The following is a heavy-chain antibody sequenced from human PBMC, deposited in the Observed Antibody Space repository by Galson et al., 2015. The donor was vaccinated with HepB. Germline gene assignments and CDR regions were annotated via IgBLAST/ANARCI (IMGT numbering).Heavy chain of an antibody. J-gene: IGHJ4*02. CDR3: ARGRHVVVPAALEGQDDYGDDWGPYYFDY. Sequence: QSGAEVKKPGESLRISCKGSGYSFTSYWISWVRQMPGKGLEWMGRIDPSDSYTNYSPSFQGHVTISADKSISTAYLQWSSLKASDTAMYYCARGRHVVVPAALEGQDDYGDDWGPYYFDYWGQGTLVTVSS. CDR2: IDPSDSYT. CDR1: GYSFTSYW. D-gene: IGHD2-2*01. V-gene: IGHV5-10-1*01.